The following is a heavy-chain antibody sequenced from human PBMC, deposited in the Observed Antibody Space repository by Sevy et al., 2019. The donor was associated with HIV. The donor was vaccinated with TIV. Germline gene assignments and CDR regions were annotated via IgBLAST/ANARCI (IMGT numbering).Heavy chain of an antibody. CDR2: TSYNEGGE. Sequence: GGSLRLSCVASGFTFSNYGTHWVRQAPGKGLEWVAITSYNEGGENYADSVKGRFTISRDNSKNTVYLQMYRLTTEDTGVYYCAKDTGSSGYDHYGLDVWGQGTTVNVSS. CDR1: GFTFSNYG. CDR3: AKDTGSSGYDHYGLDV. D-gene: IGHD6-19*01. V-gene: IGHV3-30*18. J-gene: IGHJ6*02.